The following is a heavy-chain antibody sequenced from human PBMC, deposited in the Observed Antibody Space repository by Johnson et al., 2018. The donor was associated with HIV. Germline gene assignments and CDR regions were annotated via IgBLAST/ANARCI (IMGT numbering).Heavy chain of an antibody. D-gene: IGHD2-21*02. J-gene: IGHJ3*02. CDR2: ISYDGNNK. Sequence: VQLVESGGGVVQPGRSLRLSCAGSGFTFSSYPMHWVRQPPGKGLEWVAVISYDGNNKYYADSVKGRVTISRDNSKNTLYLQMNSLRAEDTAVYYCAGRGDCGGDCYPDGFDIWGQGTMVTVSS. CDR1: GFTFSSYP. V-gene: IGHV3-30-3*01. CDR3: AGRGDCGGDCYPDGFDI.